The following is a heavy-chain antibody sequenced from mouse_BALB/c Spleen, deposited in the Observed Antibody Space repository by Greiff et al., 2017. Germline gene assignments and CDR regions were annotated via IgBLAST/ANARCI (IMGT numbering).Heavy chain of an antibody. CDR1: GYTFTSYW. V-gene: IGHV1S81*02. D-gene: IGHD1-1*01. Sequence: VQLQQPGAELVKPGASVKLSCKASGYTFTSYWMHWVKQRPGQGLEWIGEINPSNGRTNYNEKFKSKATLTVDKSSSTAYMQLSSLTSEDSAVYYCAREVEAMDYWGQGTSVTVSS. J-gene: IGHJ4*01. CDR2: INPSNGRT. CDR3: AREVEAMDY.